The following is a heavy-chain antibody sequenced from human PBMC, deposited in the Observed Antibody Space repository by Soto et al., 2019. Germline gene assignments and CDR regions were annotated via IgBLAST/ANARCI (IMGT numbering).Heavy chain of an antibody. J-gene: IGHJ4*02. CDR1: GGSISSSSYY. D-gene: IGHD3-10*01. V-gene: IGHV4-39*07. Sequence: SETLSLTCTVSGGSISSSSYYWGWIRQPPGKGLEWIGSIYYSGRTYYNPSLKSRVTISVDTSKNQFSLKLSSVTAADTAVYYCAGSMRLGSYYSFDYWGQGTLVTVSS. CDR2: IYYSGRT. CDR3: AGSMRLGSYYSFDY.